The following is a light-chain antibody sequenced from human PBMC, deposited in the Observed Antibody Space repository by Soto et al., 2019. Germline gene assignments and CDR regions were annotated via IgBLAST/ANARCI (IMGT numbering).Light chain of an antibody. J-gene: IGKJ5*01. Sequence: DIQMTQSPSTLSASVGDRVTITCRASQTISSWLAWYQQKPGKAPRLLIYKASTLKSGVPSRFSGSGSGTEFTLTISSLQPEDFATYYCQQLNSYPQTFGQGTRLEIK. CDR1: QTISSW. CDR3: QQLNSYPQT. CDR2: KAS. V-gene: IGKV1-5*03.